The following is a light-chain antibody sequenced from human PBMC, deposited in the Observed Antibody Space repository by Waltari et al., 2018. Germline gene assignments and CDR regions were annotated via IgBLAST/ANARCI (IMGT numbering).Light chain of an antibody. CDR1: NIGSKS. Sequence: SYVLTQPPSVSVAPGQTARITCGGNNIGSKSVHWYQQKPGQAPVLVVFDDSDRPSGTPERFSGSNSVNTATLTISRVEAGDEADYYCQVWDSSSDHWVFGGGTKLTVL. J-gene: IGLJ3*02. V-gene: IGLV3-21*02. CDR2: DDS. CDR3: QVWDSSSDHWV.